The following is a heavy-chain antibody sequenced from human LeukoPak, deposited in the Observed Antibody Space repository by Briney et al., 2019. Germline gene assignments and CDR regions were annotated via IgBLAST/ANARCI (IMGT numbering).Heavy chain of an antibody. Sequence: ASVKVSCKASGFSFTNSAVQWVRQARGQRLEWIGWIVVGSGNTNYAQKFQEGVTITRDRSTSTAYLELSSLRSEDTAVYYCAADSRQLQPHDAFDIWGQGTMVTVSS. CDR3: AADSRQLQPHDAFDI. V-gene: IGHV1-58*01. CDR1: GFSFTNSA. CDR2: IVVGSGNT. J-gene: IGHJ3*02. D-gene: IGHD1-1*01.